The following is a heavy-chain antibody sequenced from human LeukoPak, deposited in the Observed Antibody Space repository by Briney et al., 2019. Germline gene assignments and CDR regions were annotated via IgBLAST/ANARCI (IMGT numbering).Heavy chain of an antibody. Sequence: GSLRLSCAASGFTFSSYNMNWVRQASGKGLEWLSYITSDSTTKKYADSVKGRFTISRDNAKNSLYLQMDNLRDEDTAVYYCARDRGSSGWFLHFDLWGQGTLVTVSS. CDR2: ITSDSTTK. V-gene: IGHV3-48*02. D-gene: IGHD6-19*01. CDR1: GFTFSSYN. J-gene: IGHJ4*02. CDR3: ARDRGSSGWFLHFDL.